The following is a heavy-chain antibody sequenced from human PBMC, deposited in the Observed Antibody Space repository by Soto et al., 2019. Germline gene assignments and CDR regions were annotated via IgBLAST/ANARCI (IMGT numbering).Heavy chain of an antibody. CDR1: GFNFSSYA. Sequence: GGSLRLSCAASGFNFSSYAMSWVRQATGKGLEWVSAISGSGGSTYYADSVKGRFTISRDNSKNTLYLQMNSLRAEDTAVYYCAKDLALDLQQLVLGRGSLVIDCWGQGTLVTVSS. J-gene: IGHJ4*02. V-gene: IGHV3-23*01. D-gene: IGHD6-13*01. CDR3: AKDLALDLQQLVLGRGSLVIDC. CDR2: ISGSGGST.